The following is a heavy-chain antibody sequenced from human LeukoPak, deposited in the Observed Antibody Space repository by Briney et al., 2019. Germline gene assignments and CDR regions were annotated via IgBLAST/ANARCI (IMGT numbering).Heavy chain of an antibody. CDR3: ARGLRLGIIDY. D-gene: IGHD5-12*01. Sequence: SETLSLTCAVYGGSFSGYYWSWIRQPPGKGLEWIGEINHSGITNYNPSLKSRVTISVDTSKNQFSLKLSSVTAADTAVYYCARGLRLGIIDYWGQGTLVTVSS. V-gene: IGHV4-34*01. J-gene: IGHJ4*02. CDR1: GGSFSGYY. CDR2: INHSGIT.